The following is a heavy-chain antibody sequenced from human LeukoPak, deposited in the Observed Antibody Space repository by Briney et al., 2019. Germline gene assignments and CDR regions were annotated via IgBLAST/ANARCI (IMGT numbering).Heavy chain of an antibody. J-gene: IGHJ4*02. Sequence: SETLSLTCTVSGDSINVRYWNWIRQSAGKGPEWIGRIFGSGSTTYNPSLKRRATMAEDTSKNQFSLKLSSVTAADTAVYYCARHCRGWHRGGLDYWGQGTLVSVSS. V-gene: IGHV4-4*07. CDR1: GDSINVRY. CDR2: IFGSGST. D-gene: IGHD3-16*01. CDR3: ARHCRGWHRGGLDY.